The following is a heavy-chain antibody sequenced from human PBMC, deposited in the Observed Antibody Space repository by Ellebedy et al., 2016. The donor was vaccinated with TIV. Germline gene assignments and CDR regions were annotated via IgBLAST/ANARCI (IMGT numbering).Heavy chain of an antibody. CDR2: ISSSKTYT. D-gene: IGHD3-16*01. J-gene: IGHJ4*02. CDR3: ARDGEAGGFDY. Sequence: GESLKISCAASGFIFSDYYMSWIRQAPGKGLEWVSYISSSKTYTNYADSVKGRFTISRDNSKNTLYLQMNSLRAEDTAVYYRARDGEAGGFDYWGQGTLVTVSS. CDR1: GFIFSDYY. V-gene: IGHV3-11*06.